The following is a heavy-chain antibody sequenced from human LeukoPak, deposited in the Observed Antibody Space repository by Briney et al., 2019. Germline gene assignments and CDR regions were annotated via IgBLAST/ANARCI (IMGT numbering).Heavy chain of an antibody. Sequence: VGTLRLSCAASRFTFSIYSMNSVRGAPGKGLEWVSSISSSSSDIYYADSLKGRSTISRDNAKNSLPLHLNSLRAEDTPVYYFSSACLGVGGIFDNWGQGTMVTVSS. CDR1: RFTFSIYS. V-gene: IGHV3-21*01. CDR3: SSACLGVGGIFDN. D-gene: IGHD3-16*01. J-gene: IGHJ3*02. CDR2: ISSSSSDI.